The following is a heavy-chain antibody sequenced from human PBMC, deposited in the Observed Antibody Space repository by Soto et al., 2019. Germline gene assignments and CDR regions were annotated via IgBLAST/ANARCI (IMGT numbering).Heavy chain of an antibody. Sequence: SETLSLTCTVSGDSVATSSYYWCWIRQTPGRGLEWIGTVYYTGSTYYNPSLNNRVTISVDTSKNQFSLKLSSVTAADTAVYYCMLGSGWKDFDYWGQGTLVTVSS. CDR3: MLGSGWKDFDY. D-gene: IGHD3-22*01. CDR2: VYYTGST. CDR1: GDSVATSSYY. V-gene: IGHV4-39*01. J-gene: IGHJ4*02.